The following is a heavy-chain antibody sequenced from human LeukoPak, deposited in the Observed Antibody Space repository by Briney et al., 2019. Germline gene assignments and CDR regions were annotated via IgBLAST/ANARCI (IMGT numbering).Heavy chain of an antibody. D-gene: IGHD4-17*01. CDR2: ISGSGGST. CDR3: AKDRLWTTVTTDYYFDY. J-gene: IGHJ4*02. Sequence: GGSLRLSCAASGFTISSYDMSWVRQAPGKGLEWVSAISGSGGSTYYADSVKGRFTISRDNSKNTLYLQMNSLRAEDTAVYYCAKDRLWTTVTTDYYFDYWGQGTLVTVSS. CDR1: GFTISSYD. V-gene: IGHV3-23*01.